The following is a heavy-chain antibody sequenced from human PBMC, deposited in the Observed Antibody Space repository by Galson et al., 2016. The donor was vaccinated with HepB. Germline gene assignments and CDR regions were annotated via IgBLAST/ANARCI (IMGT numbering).Heavy chain of an antibody. J-gene: IGHJ4*02. Sequence: PALVKPTQTLTLTCTFSGFSLTTPAVGVGWLRQSPQKPLEWLALIFWDDDKRYSPSLRTRLTLTTDTSKNLVVLTMTNMDPVDTATYYCAHLLDHTTFVFWGQGTPVTVSS. D-gene: IGHD2/OR15-2a*01. CDR1: GFSLTTPAVG. CDR3: AHLLDHTTFVF. CDR2: IFWDDDK. V-gene: IGHV2-5*02.